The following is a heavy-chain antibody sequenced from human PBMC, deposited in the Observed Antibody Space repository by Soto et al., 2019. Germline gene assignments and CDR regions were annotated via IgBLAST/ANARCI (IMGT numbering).Heavy chain of an antibody. V-gene: IGHV3-30-3*01. Sequence: GGSLRLSCAASGFTFSSYAMHWVRQAPGKGLEWVAVISYDGSNKYYADSVKGRFTISRDNSKNTLYLQMNSLRAEDTAVYYCARGQSVIVVVDNWFDPWGQGTLVTVSS. CDR3: ARGQSVIVVVDNWFDP. CDR1: GFTFSSYA. J-gene: IGHJ5*02. D-gene: IGHD3-22*01. CDR2: ISYDGSNK.